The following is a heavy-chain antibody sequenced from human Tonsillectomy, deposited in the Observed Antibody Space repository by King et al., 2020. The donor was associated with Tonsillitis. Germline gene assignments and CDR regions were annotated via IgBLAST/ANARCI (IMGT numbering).Heavy chain of an antibody. Sequence: QLVQSGAAVKKPGSSVKVSCKASGDIFSNYAVNWVRQAPGQGLEWMGGILPIFGTTNYAQRFRGRLKITADRSTSTVFLDLSGLRSDDTAMYYCASSSYYSDSSGSYFDFWGQGTLVTVS. D-gene: IGHD3-22*01. V-gene: IGHV1-69*14. CDR3: ASSSYYSDSSGSYFDF. J-gene: IGHJ4*02. CDR1: GDIFSNYA. CDR2: ILPIFGTT.